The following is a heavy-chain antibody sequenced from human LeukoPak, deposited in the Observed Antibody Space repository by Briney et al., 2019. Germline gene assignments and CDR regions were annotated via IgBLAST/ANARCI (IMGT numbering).Heavy chain of an antibody. CDR1: GGSISSSSYY. CDR2: IYYSGST. Sequence: SETLSLTCTVSGGSISSSSYYWGWIRQPPGKGLEWIGSIYYSGSTYYNPSLKSRVTISVDTSKNQFSLKLSSVTAADTAVYYCARAGIWFGELPFDYWGQGTLVTVSS. J-gene: IGHJ4*02. V-gene: IGHV4-39*07. CDR3: ARAGIWFGELPFDY. D-gene: IGHD3-10*01.